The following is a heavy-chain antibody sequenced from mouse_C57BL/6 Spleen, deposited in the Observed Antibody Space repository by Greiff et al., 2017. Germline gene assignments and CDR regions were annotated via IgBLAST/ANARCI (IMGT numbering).Heavy chain of an antibody. Sequence: VKLVESGPGLVAPSQRLSITCTVSGFSLTSYGVSWVRQPPGKGLEWLGVLWGDGSTNYHSTLISRLSISKDNSKSQVFLKLNSLQTDDTATYYCAKPDYDGYYYAMDYWGQGTSVTVSS. CDR1: GFSLTSYG. CDR3: AKPDYDGYYYAMDY. V-gene: IGHV2-3*01. J-gene: IGHJ4*01. CDR2: LWGDGST. D-gene: IGHD2-3*01.